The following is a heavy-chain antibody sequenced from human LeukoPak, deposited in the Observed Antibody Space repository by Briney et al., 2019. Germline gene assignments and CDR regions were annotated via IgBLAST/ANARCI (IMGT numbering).Heavy chain of an antibody. CDR3: ARRRTSTVTLYFDY. CDR1: GGSISSSNW. J-gene: IGHJ4*02. CDR2: IYHSGST. Sequence: PSETLSLTCAVSGGSISSSNWWSWVRQPPGKGLEWIGEIYHSGSTNYNPSLKSRVTISVDKSKDQFSLKLSSVTAADTAVYYCARRRTSTVTLYFDYWGQGTLVTVSS. D-gene: IGHD4-17*01. V-gene: IGHV4-4*02.